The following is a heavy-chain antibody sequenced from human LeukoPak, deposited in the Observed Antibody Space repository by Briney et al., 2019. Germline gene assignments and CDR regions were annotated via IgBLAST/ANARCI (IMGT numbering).Heavy chain of an antibody. V-gene: IGHV4-34*01. Sequence: SETLSLTCAVYGGSFSGYYWSWIRQPPGKGLEWIGEINHSGSTNYNPSLKSRVTISVDTSKNQFSLKLSSVTAADTAVHYCARGAECSSTSCYTGAFDYWGQGTLVTVSS. J-gene: IGHJ4*02. CDR3: ARGAECSSTSCYTGAFDY. CDR1: GGSFSGYY. CDR2: INHSGST. D-gene: IGHD2-2*02.